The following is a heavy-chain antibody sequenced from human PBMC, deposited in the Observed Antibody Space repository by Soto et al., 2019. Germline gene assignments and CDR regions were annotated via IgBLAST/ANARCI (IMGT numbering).Heavy chain of an antibody. CDR2: IKSKTDGGTT. CDR1: GFTFSNAW. D-gene: IGHD4-17*01. Sequence: GGSLRLSCAASGFTFSNAWMNWVRQAPGKGLEWVGRIKSKTDGGTTDYAAPVKGRFTISRDDSKNTLYLQMNSLKTEDTAVYYFTTGPWTTVTTSAGNWGQGTLVAVSS. CDR3: TTGPWTTVTTSAGN. J-gene: IGHJ4*02. V-gene: IGHV3-15*07.